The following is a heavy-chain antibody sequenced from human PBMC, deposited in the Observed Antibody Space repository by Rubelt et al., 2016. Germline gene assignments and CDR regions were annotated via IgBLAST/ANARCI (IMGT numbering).Heavy chain of an antibody. CDR2: IIPIFGTA. Sequence: QVQLVQSGAEVKKPGSSVKVSCKASGGTFSSYAISWVRLAPGQGLEWMGGIIPIFGTANYAQKFQGRVTSTADESTSPANKELSSVRSEDTAVYYCAGDLRGGGEQWLAYYCDYWGQGTLVTVSS. J-gene: IGHJ4*02. V-gene: IGHV1-69*01. D-gene: IGHD6-19*01. CDR1: GGTFSSYA. CDR3: AGDLRGGGEQWLAYYCDY.